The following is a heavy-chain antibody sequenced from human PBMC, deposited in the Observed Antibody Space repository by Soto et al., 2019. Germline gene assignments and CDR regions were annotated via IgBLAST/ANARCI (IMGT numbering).Heavy chain of an antibody. Sequence: GGALRLSCAASGFSFTNFAMSWVRQAPGKGLEWVAGIGASGDITWYADSVKGRLSISRDNSKNTLYLQLNSLRFEDTAVYYCAKDDFTDRGDDYFDYWGPGTLVTVSS. V-gene: IGHV3-23*01. CDR1: GFSFTNFA. J-gene: IGHJ4*02. CDR3: AKDDFTDRGDDYFDY. CDR2: IGASGDIT. D-gene: IGHD2-21*02.